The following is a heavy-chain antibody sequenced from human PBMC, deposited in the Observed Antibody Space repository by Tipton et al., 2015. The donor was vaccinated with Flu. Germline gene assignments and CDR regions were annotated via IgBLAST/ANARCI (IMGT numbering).Heavy chain of an antibody. J-gene: IGHJ4*02. V-gene: IGHV3-48*03. CDR3: ARVWGYSYYFDY. D-gene: IGHD3-16*01. Sequence: GSLRLSCAASGFTFTSYEMNWVRQAPGKGLEWVSYISSSGSTIYYADSVKGRFTISRDNAKNSLYLQMNSLGAEDTAVYYCARVWGYSYYFDYWGQGTLVTVSS. CDR1: GFTFTSYE. CDR2: ISSSGSTI.